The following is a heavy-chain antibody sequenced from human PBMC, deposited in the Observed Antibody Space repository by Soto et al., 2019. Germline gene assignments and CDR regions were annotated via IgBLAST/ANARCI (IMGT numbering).Heavy chain of an antibody. D-gene: IGHD6-19*01. J-gene: IGHJ5*02. CDR2: IIPIFGTA. Sequence: SVKVSCKASGGTFSSYAISWVRQAPGQGLEWMGGIIPIFGTANYAQKFQGRVTITADESTSTAYMELSSLRSEDTAVYYCAAGYSSGWYGGWFDPWGQGTLVTVSS. V-gene: IGHV1-69*13. CDR3: AAGYSSGWYGGWFDP. CDR1: GGTFSSYA.